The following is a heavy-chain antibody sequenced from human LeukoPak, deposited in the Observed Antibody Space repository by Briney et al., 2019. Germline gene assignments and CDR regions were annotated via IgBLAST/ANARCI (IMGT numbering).Heavy chain of an antibody. V-gene: IGHV3-9*01. D-gene: IGHD3-10*01. CDR2: ISWNSGSI. CDR3: ARDLVTMVRGVLDY. Sequence: GGSLRLSCAASGFTFDDYAMHWLRQAPGKGLEWVSGISWNSGSIGYADSVKGRFTISRDNSKNTLYLQMNSLRAEDTAVYYCARDLVTMVRGVLDYWGQGTLVTVSS. J-gene: IGHJ4*02. CDR1: GFTFDDYA.